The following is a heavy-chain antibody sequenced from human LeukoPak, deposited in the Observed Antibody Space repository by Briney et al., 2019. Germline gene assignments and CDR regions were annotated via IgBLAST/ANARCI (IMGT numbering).Heavy chain of an antibody. Sequence: PSGTLSLTCAVSGNSISSSYYWGWIRQPPGKGLEWIASIYHSGSTYFNPSLKSRVTISMDTSKNEFSLKLSSVTAADTAVYYCARHEQWLVPVDYWGQGTLVTVSS. CDR1: GNSISSSYY. V-gene: IGHV4-38-2*01. J-gene: IGHJ4*02. CDR3: ARHEQWLVPVDY. CDR2: IYHSGST. D-gene: IGHD6-19*01.